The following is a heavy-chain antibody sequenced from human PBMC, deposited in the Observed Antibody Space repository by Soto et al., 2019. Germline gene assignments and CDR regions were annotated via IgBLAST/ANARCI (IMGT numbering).Heavy chain of an antibody. D-gene: IGHD2-8*02. Sequence: SQTMPLTCTVSGASITGSFFWRWIRQTAGKGLEWIGRFSLSGTTNYNPSLRSRVTMSADVSKKQFSLRLTSVTAAETALYFCARGMTPPGAPAWYYFDSWGQGTLVTVSS. V-gene: IGHV4-4*07. CDR2: FSLSGTT. J-gene: IGHJ4*02. CDR3: ARGMTPPGAPAWYYFDS. CDR1: GASITGSFF.